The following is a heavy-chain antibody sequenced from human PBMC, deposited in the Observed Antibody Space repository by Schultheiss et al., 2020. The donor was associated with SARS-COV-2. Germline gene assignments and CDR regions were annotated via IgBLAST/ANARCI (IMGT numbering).Heavy chain of an antibody. CDR3: AREPLSLGY. V-gene: IGHV4-59*01. J-gene: IGHJ4*02. D-gene: IGHD2-2*01. CDR2: IYYSGST. CDR1: GGSISSYY. Sequence: SETLSLTCTVSGGSISSYYWSWIRQPPGKGLVWIGYIYYSGSTNYNPSLKSRVTISVDTSKNQFSLKLSSVTAADTAVYYCAREPLSLGYWGQGTLVTVSS.